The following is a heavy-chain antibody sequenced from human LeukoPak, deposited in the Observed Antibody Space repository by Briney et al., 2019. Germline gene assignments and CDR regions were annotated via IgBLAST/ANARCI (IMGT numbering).Heavy chain of an antibody. V-gene: IGHV4-34*01. CDR1: GGSSSGYY. D-gene: IGHD2-2*01. CDR3: ARARVVIRRNWFDP. CDR2: INHSGST. J-gene: IGHJ5*02. Sequence: SETLSLTCAVYGGSSSGYYWSWIRQPPGKGLEWIGEINHSGSTNYNPSLKSRVTISVDTSKNQFSLKLSSVTAADTAVYYCARARVVIRRNWFDPWGQGTLVTVSS.